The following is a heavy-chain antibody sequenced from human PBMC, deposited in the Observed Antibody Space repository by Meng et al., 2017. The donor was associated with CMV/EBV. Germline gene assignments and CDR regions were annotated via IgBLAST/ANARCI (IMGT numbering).Heavy chain of an antibody. CDR2: INPSGGST. D-gene: IGHD6-13*01. V-gene: IGHV1-46*01. CDR1: GYTFTSYY. Sequence: ASVKVSCKASGYTFTSYYMHWVRQAPGQGLEWMGIINPSGGSTSYAQKFQGRVTMTRDTPTSTVYMELSSLRSEDTAVYYCASSYSSPPYYYYGMDVWGQGTAVTVSS. CDR3: ASSYSSPPYYYYGMDV. J-gene: IGHJ6*02.